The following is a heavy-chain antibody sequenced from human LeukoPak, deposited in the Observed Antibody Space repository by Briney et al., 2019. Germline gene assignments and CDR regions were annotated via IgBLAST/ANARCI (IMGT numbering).Heavy chain of an antibody. CDR2: IYTSGST. J-gene: IGHJ4*02. Sequence: SETLSLTCTLSGGSISSGSYYWRWIRQPAGKGLEWIGRIYTSGSTNYNPSLKSRVTISVDTSKNQFSLMLSSVTAADTAVYYCASLDYGDYSRDYWGQGTLVTFCS. V-gene: IGHV4-61*02. CDR3: ASLDYGDYSRDY. CDR1: GGSISSGSYY. D-gene: IGHD4-17*01.